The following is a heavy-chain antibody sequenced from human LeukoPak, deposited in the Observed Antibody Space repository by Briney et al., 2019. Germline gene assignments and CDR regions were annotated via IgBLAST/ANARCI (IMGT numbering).Heavy chain of an antibody. CDR3: AREGYYGSGSPPSLYFDY. CDR2: ISYDGSDK. V-gene: IGHV3-30*03. J-gene: IGHJ4*02. Sequence: GGSLRLSCAASGFTFSSYGMHWVRQAPGKGLEWVAVISYDGSDKYFADSVKGRFTISRDNSRSTLYLQMNSLRPEDTAIYYCAREGYYGSGSPPSLYFDYWGQGTLVTVSS. D-gene: IGHD3-10*01. CDR1: GFTFSSYG.